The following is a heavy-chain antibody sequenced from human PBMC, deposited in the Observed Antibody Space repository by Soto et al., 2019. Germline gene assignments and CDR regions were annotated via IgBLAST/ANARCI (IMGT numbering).Heavy chain of an antibody. Sequence: PGESLKISCEGSGYTFTSYYITWARQLPGKGLEWMGRIDPSDSYTTYNPSFEGYVTISADKSIRTAYLQWTSLEASDTAMYYCARGDTEIVRKGVDVWGQGTPVTVSS. CDR3: ARGDTEIVRKGVDV. J-gene: IGHJ6*02. CDR2: IDPSDSYT. V-gene: IGHV5-10-1*01. CDR1: GYTFTSYY. D-gene: IGHD5-18*01.